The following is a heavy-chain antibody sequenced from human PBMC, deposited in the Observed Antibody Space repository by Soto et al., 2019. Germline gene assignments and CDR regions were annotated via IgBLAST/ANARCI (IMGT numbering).Heavy chain of an antibody. CDR2: ISSSSSYI. J-gene: IGHJ3*02. V-gene: IGHV3-21*01. Sequence: LRLSCAASGFTFSSYSMNWVRQAPGKGLEWVSSISSSSSYIYYADSVKGRFTISRDNAKNSLYLHMNSLRAEDTAVYYCARDSLSLDAFDIWGQGTMVTVSS. CDR1: GFTFSSYS. CDR3: ARDSLSLDAFDI.